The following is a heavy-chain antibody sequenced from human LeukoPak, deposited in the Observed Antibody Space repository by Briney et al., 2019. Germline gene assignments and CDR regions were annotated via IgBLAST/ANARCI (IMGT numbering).Heavy chain of an antibody. Sequence: GGSLRLSCTASGFAFDEHGMSWVRQVPGKGLEWVSGINWSGGSTGYADPLRGRFTISRGNAKNSLYLQMDSLRAEYTALYYCARAPITSPFYFDYWGQGTLVTVSS. D-gene: IGHD2-2*01. J-gene: IGHJ4*02. CDR2: INWSGGST. CDR1: GFAFDEHG. V-gene: IGHV3-20*04. CDR3: ARAPITSPFYFDY.